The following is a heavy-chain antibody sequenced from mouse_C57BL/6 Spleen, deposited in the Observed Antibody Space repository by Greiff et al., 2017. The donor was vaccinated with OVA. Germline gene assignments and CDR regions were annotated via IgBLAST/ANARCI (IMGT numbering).Heavy chain of an antibody. CDR1: GYTFTSYW. D-gene: IGHD2-3*01. CDR2: IHPNSGST. V-gene: IGHV1-64*01. Sequence: QVQLQQPGAELVKPGASVKLSCKASGYTFTSYWMHWVKQRPGQGLEWIGMIHPNSGSTNYNEKFKSKATLTVDKSSSTAYMQLSSLTSEDSAVXYCARGGGYSAWFAYWGQGTLVTVSA. J-gene: IGHJ3*01. CDR3: ARGGGYSAWFAY.